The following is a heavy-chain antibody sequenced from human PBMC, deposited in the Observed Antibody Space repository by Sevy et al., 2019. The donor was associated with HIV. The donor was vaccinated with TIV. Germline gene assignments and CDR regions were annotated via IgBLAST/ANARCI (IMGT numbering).Heavy chain of an antibody. CDR1: GFTFSSYS. CDR3: ARDQDYYDSSGYSYYFDY. D-gene: IGHD3-22*01. V-gene: IGHV3-48*02. CDR2: ISSSSSTI. Sequence: GGSLRLSCAASGFTFSSYSMNWVRQAPGKGLEWVSYISSSSSTIYYADSVKVRFTISRDNAKNSLYLQMNSLRDEDTAVYYCARDQDYYDSSGYSYYFDYWGQGTLVTVSS. J-gene: IGHJ4*02.